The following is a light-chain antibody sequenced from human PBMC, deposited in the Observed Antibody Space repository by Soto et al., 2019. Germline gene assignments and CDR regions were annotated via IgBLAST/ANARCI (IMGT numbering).Light chain of an antibody. J-gene: IGKJ2*01. Sequence: EIQMTQSPSSLSASVGDRVTITCRASQGIRIYLAWYQQKPGKVPKLLIYTASTRQSGVPSRFSGSGSGTEFTLIINNLQPEDVATYYCQKYSSPPYTFGQGTKVEIK. CDR3: QKYSSPPYT. V-gene: IGKV1-27*01. CDR1: QGIRIY. CDR2: TAS.